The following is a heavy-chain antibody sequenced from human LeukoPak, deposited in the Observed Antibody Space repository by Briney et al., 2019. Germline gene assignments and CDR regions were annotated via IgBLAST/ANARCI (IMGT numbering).Heavy chain of an antibody. Sequence: GGSLRLSCAASGFTFSSYWMHWVRQAPGKGLVWVSRINSDGSSTSYADSVKGRFTISRDNAKNTLYLQMNSLRAEDTAVYYCASTTPGSNGGVVTPVWGQGTTVTVSS. CDR1: GFTFSSYW. CDR3: ASTTPGSNGGVVTPV. D-gene: IGHD3-3*01. CDR2: INSDGSST. J-gene: IGHJ6*02. V-gene: IGHV3-74*01.